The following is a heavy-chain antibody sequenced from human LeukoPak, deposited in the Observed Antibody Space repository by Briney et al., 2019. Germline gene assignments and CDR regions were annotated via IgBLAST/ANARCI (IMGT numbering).Heavy chain of an antibody. V-gene: IGHV4-59*04. CDR1: GGSISSYY. CDR2: IYHSGST. Sequence: SETLSLTCTVSGGSISSYYWSWIRQPPGKGLEWIGYIYHSGSTYYNPSLKSRVTISVDRSKNQFSLKLSSVTAADTAVYYCAGGIRFLDSWLPFDYWGQGTLVTVSS. CDR3: AGGIRFLDSWLPFDY. D-gene: IGHD3-3*01. J-gene: IGHJ4*02.